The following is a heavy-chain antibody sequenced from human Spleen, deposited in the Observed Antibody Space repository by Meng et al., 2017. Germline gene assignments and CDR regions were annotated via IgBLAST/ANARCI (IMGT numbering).Heavy chain of an antibody. CDR3: ARGWLTLDY. D-gene: IGHD3-22*01. CDR2: TYYRSKWYN. Sequence: EQPQHHGPGLVKPPTTLSLTCAISGDSVSSNSAAWNWIWQSPSRGLEWLGRTYYRSKWYNDYAVSVKSRITINPDTSKNQFSLQLNSVTPEDTAVYYCARGWLTLDYWGQGTLVTVSS. J-gene: IGHJ4*02. CDR1: GDSVSSNSAA. V-gene: IGHV6-1*01.